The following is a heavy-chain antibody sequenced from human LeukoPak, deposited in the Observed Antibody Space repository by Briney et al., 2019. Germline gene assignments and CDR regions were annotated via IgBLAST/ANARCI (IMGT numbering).Heavy chain of an antibody. CDR2: INHSGST. Sequence: PSETLSLTCVVYGGSFSGYYWSWIRQPPGKGLEWIGEINHSGSTNYNPSLKSRVTISVDTSKNQFSLKLSSATAADTAVYYCARGRRYYYDSSGYLFDYWGQGTLVTVSS. CDR3: ARGRRYYYDSSGYLFDY. V-gene: IGHV4-34*01. CDR1: GGSFSGYY. D-gene: IGHD3-22*01. J-gene: IGHJ4*02.